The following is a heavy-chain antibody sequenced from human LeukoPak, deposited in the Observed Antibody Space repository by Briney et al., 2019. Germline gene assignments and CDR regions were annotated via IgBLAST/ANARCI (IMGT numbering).Heavy chain of an antibody. Sequence: PGGSLRLSCAASGFTFNSYAMSWVRQAPGKGLELVSSITGSGDTTYYADSVKGRFTISRDNSKNTLYLHMNSLRADETAVYYCASRPRTGIGPLDYWGQGILVSVSS. J-gene: IGHJ4*02. D-gene: IGHD2-8*02. V-gene: IGHV3-23*01. CDR3: ASRPRTGIGPLDY. CDR1: GFTFNSYA. CDR2: ITGSGDTT.